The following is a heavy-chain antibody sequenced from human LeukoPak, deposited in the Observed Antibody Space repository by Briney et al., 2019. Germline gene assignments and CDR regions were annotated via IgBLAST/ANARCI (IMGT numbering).Heavy chain of an antibody. Sequence: GGSLRLSCAASGFTFSSYWMSWVRQAPGKGLEWVANIKQDGGEKYYVDSVKGRFTISRDNAKNSLYLQMNSLRAEDTAVYYCAREVGSITMIVVVITGPYGMDVWGQGTTVTVSS. J-gene: IGHJ6*02. D-gene: IGHD3-22*01. CDR3: AREVGSITMIVVVITGPYGMDV. CDR2: IKQDGGEK. CDR1: GFTFSSYW. V-gene: IGHV3-7*01.